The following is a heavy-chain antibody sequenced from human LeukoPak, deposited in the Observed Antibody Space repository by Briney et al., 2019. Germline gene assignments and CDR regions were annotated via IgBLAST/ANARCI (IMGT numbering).Heavy chain of an antibody. D-gene: IGHD1-26*01. CDR2: IYYTGRT. J-gene: IGHJ3*02. CDR3: ARVELSSDWAFDI. Sequence: SETLSLTCTVSGGSISTYYRSWIRQPPGKGLEWIGYIYYTGRTNYSPSLKSRVTISVDTSKDQFSLKLISVTAADTAVYYCARVELSSDWAFDIWGQGTMVTVSS. V-gene: IGHV4-59*01. CDR1: GGSISTYY.